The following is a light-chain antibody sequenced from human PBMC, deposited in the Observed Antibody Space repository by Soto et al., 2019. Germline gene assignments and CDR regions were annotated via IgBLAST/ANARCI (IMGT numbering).Light chain of an antibody. CDR1: QSVSSN. CDR3: QQQSNWPRA. CDR2: GAS. V-gene: IGKV3-15*01. J-gene: IGKJ1*01. Sequence: EIVLTQSPGTLSLSPGERATLSCRASQSVSSNLAWYQQKPGQAPRLLIHGASTRATGIPARFSGSGSGTEFTLTISSLQSEDFAVYYCQQQSNWPRAFGQGTKVDIK.